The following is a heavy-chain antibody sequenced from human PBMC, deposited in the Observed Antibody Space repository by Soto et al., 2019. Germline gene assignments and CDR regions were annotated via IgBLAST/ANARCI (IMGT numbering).Heavy chain of an antibody. CDR3: AKDDAY. CDR1: GFTFSSYA. CDR2: ISGRGDST. J-gene: IGHJ4*02. V-gene: IGHV3-23*01. Sequence: EVHLLESGGGLVQPGGSLRLSCAASGFTFSSYAMSWVRQAPGKGLEWVGGISGRGDSTYYADSVKGRFTISRDNSKNTLHVQMNSLRAEDTAIYYCAKDDAYWGQGTLVTFSS.